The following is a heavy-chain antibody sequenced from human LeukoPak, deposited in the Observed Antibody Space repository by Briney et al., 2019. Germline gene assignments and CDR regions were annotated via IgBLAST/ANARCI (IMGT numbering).Heavy chain of an antibody. D-gene: IGHD2-8*01. J-gene: IGHJ3*02. CDR3: ASHPGAWMGTTNGPFDI. CDR2: SYYSGST. CDR1: GDSISSSSYC. Sequence: SETLSLTCTVSGDSISSSSYCWGWIRQPPGKGLEWIGSSYYSGSTYYNPSLKSRVTISVDTSKNQFSLKLSSMTAADTAVYCCASHPGAWMGTTNGPFDICGQGTMVTVSS. V-gene: IGHV4-39*01.